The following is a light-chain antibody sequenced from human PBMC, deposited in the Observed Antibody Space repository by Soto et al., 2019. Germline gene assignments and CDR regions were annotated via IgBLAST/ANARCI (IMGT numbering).Light chain of an antibody. J-gene: IGKJ4*01. CDR1: QSLNSH. V-gene: IGKV3-11*01. CDR3: QQRNNWPS. CDR2: DAS. Sequence: EIVLTQSPATLSLSPGERATLSCRASQSLNSHLAWYQHKPGQAPRLLIYDASTRAAGIPARFTGSGSGTDFTLTISSLEPEDSAVYYWQQRNNWPSFGGGSKLEI.